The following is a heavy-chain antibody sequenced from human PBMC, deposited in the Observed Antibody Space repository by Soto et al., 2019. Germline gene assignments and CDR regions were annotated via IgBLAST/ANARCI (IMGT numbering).Heavy chain of an antibody. V-gene: IGHV1-69*01. D-gene: IGHD1-20*01. CDR3: ARGVTAYNWNPPLAY. CDR2: IIPIFGTA. Sequence: QVQLVQSGTEVKKPGSSVKVSYKASGGTFSSYAISWVRQAPGQGLEWMGGIIPIFGTANYAQKFQGRVTITADESTSTAYMELSSLRSEDTAVYYCARGVTAYNWNPPLAYWGQGTLVTVSS. CDR1: GGTFSSYA. J-gene: IGHJ4*02.